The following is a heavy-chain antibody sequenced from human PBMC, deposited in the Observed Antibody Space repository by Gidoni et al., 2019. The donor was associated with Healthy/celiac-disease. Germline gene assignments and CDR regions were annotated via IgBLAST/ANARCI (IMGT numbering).Heavy chain of an antibody. Sequence: EVQLVESGGGLVKPGGSLRLSWAASGFPCSHGWRRWVRQAPGKGLEWVGRIKSKTDGGITDYAAPVKGRFTISRDDSKNTLYLQMNSLKTEDTAVYYCTTGQAGMNPAHYYYGMDVWGQGTTVTVSS. J-gene: IGHJ6*02. CDR3: TTGQAGMNPAHYYYGMDV. V-gene: IGHV3-15*01. CDR1: GFPCSHGW. CDR2: IKSKTDGGIT.